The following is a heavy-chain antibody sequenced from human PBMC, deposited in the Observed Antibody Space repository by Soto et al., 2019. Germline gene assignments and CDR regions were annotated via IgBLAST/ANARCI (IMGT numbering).Heavy chain of an antibody. V-gene: IGHV1-69*13. CDR1: GGTFSSYA. D-gene: IGHD6-13*01. J-gene: IGHJ4*02. CDR2: IIPIFGTA. Sequence: EASVKVSCKASGGTFSSYAISWVRQAPGQGLEWMGGIIPIFGTANYAQKFQGRVTITADESTSTAYMELSSLRSEDTAVYYCARQPVMYSSSWPEYYFDYWGQGTLVTAPQ. CDR3: ARQPVMYSSSWPEYYFDY.